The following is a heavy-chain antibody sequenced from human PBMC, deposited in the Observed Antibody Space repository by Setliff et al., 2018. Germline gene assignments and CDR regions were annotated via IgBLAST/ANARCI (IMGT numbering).Heavy chain of an antibody. V-gene: IGHV1-69*13. CDR2: IIPVFGTA. J-gene: IGHJ4*02. Sequence: SVKVSCKSSGGTFRTDGFSWVRPAPGQGLEWMGRIIPVFGTAKYAQKFQGRVTISADESTRTAYMELSSLRFEDTAVYYCARDTRDKYDTSGYYLSLDYWGQGTLVTVSS. D-gene: IGHD3-22*01. CDR1: GGTFRTDG. CDR3: ARDTRDKYDTSGYYLSLDY.